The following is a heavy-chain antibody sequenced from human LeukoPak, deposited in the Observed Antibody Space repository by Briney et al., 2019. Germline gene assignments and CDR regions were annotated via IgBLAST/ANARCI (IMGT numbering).Heavy chain of an antibody. CDR3: ARGNGDSSGYYFLVWAFDI. CDR2: IIPIFGTA. J-gene: IGHJ3*02. V-gene: IGHV1-69*05. Sequence: SVKVSCKASGGTFSSYAISWVRQAPGQGLEWMGGIIPIFGTANYAQKFQGRVTITTDESTSTAYMELSSLRSEDTAVYYCARGNGDSSGYYFLVWAFDIWGQGTMVTVSS. D-gene: IGHD3-22*01. CDR1: GGTFSSYA.